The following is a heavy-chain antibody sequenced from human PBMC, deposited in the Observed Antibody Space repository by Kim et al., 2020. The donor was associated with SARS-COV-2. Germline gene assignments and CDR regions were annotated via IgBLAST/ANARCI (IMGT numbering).Heavy chain of an antibody. CDR3: VRGRAMVPWDL. D-gene: IGHD5-18*01. V-gene: IGHV3-7*03. Sequence: GGSLRLSCAASGFAFSNYWANWVRQAPGKGPEWVGNIKQDGSETYYVDSVKGRFSISRDNAKNSLYLQMNSLRVEDTAVYYCVRGRAMVPWDLWGQGTLVTVSS. CDR1: GFAFSNYW. J-gene: IGHJ5*02. CDR2: IKQDGSET.